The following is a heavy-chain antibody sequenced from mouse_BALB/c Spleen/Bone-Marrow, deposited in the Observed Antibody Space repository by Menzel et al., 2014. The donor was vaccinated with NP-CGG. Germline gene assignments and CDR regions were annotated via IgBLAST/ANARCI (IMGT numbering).Heavy chain of an antibody. J-gene: IGHJ3*01. CDR3: ARNSDWFAY. CDR1: GFSLTTYA. CDR2: IWSGGNT. V-gene: IGHV2-4-1*01. Sequence: QVQLQQPGPGLVQPSQSLSITCTVSGFSLTTYAVHWVRQSPGKGLEWLGVIWSGGNTDYNTAFISRLSITKANSNSXVFFEMNSLQADDTAIYYCARNSDWFAYWGQGTLVTVSA.